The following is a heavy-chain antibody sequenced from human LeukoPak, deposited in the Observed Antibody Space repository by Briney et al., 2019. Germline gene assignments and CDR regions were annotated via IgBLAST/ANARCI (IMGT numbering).Heavy chain of an antibody. V-gene: IGHV1-2*02. D-gene: IGHD1-26*01. CDR1: GYTFTGYY. J-gene: IGHJ3*02. CDR2: INPNSGGT. CDR3: ASHRWGGSHDSDAFDI. Sequence: ASVKVSCKASGYTFTGYYMHWVRQAPGQGLEWMGWINPNSGGTNYAQKFQGRVTMTRDTSISTAYMELSRLRSDDTAVYYCASHRWGGSHDSDAFDIWGQGTMVTVSS.